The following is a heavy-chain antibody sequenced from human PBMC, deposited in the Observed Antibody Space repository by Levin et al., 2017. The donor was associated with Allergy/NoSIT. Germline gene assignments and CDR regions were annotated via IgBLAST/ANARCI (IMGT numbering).Heavy chain of an antibody. V-gene: IGHV4-59*01. D-gene: IGHD2-8*02. CDR2: IYYSGST. CDR1: GGSISSYY. J-gene: IGHJ3*02. CDR3: ARDYPRYCTGGVCPQGAFDI. Sequence: TSETLSLTCTVSGGSISSYYWSWIRQPPGKGLEWIGYIYYSGSTNYNPSLKSRVTISVDTSKNQFSLKLSSVTAADTAVYYCARDYPRYCTGGVCPQGAFDIWGQGTMVTVSS.